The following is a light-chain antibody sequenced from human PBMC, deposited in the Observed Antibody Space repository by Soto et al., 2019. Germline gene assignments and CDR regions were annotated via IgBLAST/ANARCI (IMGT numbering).Light chain of an antibody. Sequence: QSALTQPASVSGSPGQSITISCTGTSSDIGGYNSVSWFQHHPGKAPKLIIFEVSNRPSGISDRFSGFKSANTAYLTISGVQPEDEADYHCSSYTTIKTVVFGGGTKLTVL. V-gene: IGLV2-14*01. CDR2: EVS. CDR3: SSYTTIKTVV. CDR1: SSDIGGYNS. J-gene: IGLJ2*01.